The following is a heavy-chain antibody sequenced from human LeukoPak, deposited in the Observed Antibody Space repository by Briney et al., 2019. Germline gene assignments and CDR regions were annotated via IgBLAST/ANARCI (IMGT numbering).Heavy chain of an antibody. CDR3: LRGGPKWYFDL. V-gene: IGHV3-21*01. J-gene: IGHJ2*01. CDR1: GFDFSYHV. Sequence: GGSLRLSCAASGFDFSYHVMNWVRQAPGKGLEGVSSITGSGNYYADSVRGRFTISRDNARNSLYLQMNSLRAEDTAVYYCLRGGPKWYFDLWGRGTLVTVSS. CDR2: ITGSGNY.